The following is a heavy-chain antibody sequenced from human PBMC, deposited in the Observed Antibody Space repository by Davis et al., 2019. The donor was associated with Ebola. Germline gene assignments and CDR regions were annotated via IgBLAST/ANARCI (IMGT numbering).Heavy chain of an antibody. J-gene: IGHJ6*02. CDR1: GFTLISYS. CDR3: SKGSLYGSRSITAGMDV. CDR2: ISGSGTGT. Sequence: PGGSLRLSCAASGFTLISYSMTWVRQAPGKGLEWVSGISGSGTGTYYADSVKGRFTFSSDTSMNTLYLQMNSLRAEDTAVYYCSKGSLYGSRSITAGMDVWGQGTTVTVSS. V-gene: IGHV3-23*01. D-gene: IGHD4-17*01.